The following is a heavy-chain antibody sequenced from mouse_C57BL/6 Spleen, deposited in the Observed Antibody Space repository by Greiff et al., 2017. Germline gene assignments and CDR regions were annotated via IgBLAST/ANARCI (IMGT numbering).Heavy chain of an antibody. CDR3: ARDYYGSSKYYYAMDY. CDR2: IDPSDSET. D-gene: IGHD1-1*01. V-gene: IGHV1-52*01. J-gene: IGHJ4*01. Sequence: VQLQQPGAELVRPGSSVKLSCKASGYTFTSYWMHWVKQRPIQGLEWIGNIDPSDSETHYNQKFKDKATLTVDKSSSTAYMQLSSLTSEDSAVYYCARDYYGSSKYYYAMDYWGQGTTLTVSS. CDR1: GYTFTSYW.